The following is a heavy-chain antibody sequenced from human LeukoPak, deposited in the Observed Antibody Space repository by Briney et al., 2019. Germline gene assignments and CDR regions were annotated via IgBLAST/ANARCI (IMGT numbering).Heavy chain of an antibody. D-gene: IGHD3-22*01. CDR1: GGTFSSYA. V-gene: IGHV1-69*06. Sequence: SVKVSCKASGGTFSSYAISWVRQAPGQGLEWMGGIIPIFGTANYAQKFRGRVTITADKSTRTAYMELSSLRSEDTAVYYCARGLPPRRNYDSRGYYSYYFDYWGQGTQVTVSS. CDR3: ARGLPPRRNYDSRGYYSYYFDY. J-gene: IGHJ4*02. CDR2: IIPIFGTA.